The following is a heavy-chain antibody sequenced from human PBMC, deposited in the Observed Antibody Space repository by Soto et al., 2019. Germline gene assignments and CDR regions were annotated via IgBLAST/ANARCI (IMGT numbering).Heavy chain of an antibody. CDR1: GYTFTSYD. J-gene: IGHJ3*02. CDR2: MKPNSGNT. CDR3: ARVHVRSTIFGVVRTDAFDI. D-gene: IGHD3-3*01. V-gene: IGHV1-8*01. Sequence: QVQLVQSGAEVKKPGASVKVSCKASGYTFTSYDINWVRQATGQGLEWMGWMKPNSGNTGYAQKIQGRVTKTRNTSISTAYMELSSLRSEDTAVYYCARVHVRSTIFGVVRTDAFDIWGQGTVVTVSS.